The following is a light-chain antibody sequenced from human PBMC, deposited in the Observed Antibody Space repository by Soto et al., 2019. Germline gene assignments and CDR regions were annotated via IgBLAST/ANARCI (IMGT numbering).Light chain of an antibody. CDR1: QSISSW. V-gene: IGKV1-5*03. J-gene: IGKJ4*01. CDR2: KAS. Sequence: DIQMTKSPSTLSASVGDRVTITCRASQSISSWLAWYQQKPGKAPKLLIYKASSLESGVPSRFSGSRSGTEFTLTISSLQPDDSATYYCQQYNSYPSFGGGTKVEIK. CDR3: QQYNSYPS.